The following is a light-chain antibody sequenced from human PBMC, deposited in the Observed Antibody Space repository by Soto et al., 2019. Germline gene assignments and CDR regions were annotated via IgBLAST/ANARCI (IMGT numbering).Light chain of an antibody. V-gene: IGLV1-44*01. CDR1: SSNIGSHT. CDR3: AAWDDSLNGVI. CDR2: SNN. Sequence: QSVLTQPASASGTPGQRITISCSGSSSNIGSHTVNWHQQVPGTAPKLLIYSNNERPSGVPERFSGSKSGTSASLAISGLQSGDEADYYCAAWDDSLNGVIFGGGT. J-gene: IGLJ2*01.